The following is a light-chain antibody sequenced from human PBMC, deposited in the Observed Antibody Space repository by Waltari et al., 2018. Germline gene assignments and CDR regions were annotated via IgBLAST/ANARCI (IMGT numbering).Light chain of an antibody. J-gene: IGLJ2*01. V-gene: IGLV3-19*01. CDR1: SLRNHF. CDR2: NTY. CDR3: NSRDTTGDLLV. Sequence: SSELTQDPAVSVALGTTVRLTCQGDSLRNHFVSWYQQKPGQAPILHIFNTYNRPSGVPYRFSGSSSGDTASLTLAGAQAEDEADYYCNSRDTTGDLLVFGGGTKLTVL.